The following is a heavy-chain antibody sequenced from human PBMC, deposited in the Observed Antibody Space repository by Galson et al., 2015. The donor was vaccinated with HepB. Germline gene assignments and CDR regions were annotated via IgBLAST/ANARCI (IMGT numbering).Heavy chain of an antibody. V-gene: IGHV1-69*13. Sequence: SVKVSCKGSGDTFDSSSINWLRQAPGQGLQWMGRIVPIFGTPTYAQSFQDRVTITADDSTKTVYMELTSLRSDDTAVYYCATGAGRQVNWFDPWGQGTPVIVSS. D-gene: IGHD6-19*01. CDR2: IVPIFGTP. CDR1: GDTFDSSS. CDR3: ATGAGRQVNWFDP. J-gene: IGHJ5*02.